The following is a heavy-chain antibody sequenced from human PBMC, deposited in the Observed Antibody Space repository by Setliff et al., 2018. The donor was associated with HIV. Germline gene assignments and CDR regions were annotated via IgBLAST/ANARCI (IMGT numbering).Heavy chain of an antibody. J-gene: IGHJ4*02. CDR3: ARDGLLAAAGLGDFDY. D-gene: IGHD6-13*01. Sequence: ASVKVSCKASGYTFTSYDITWVRQAPGQGLEWMGWISNDNGNTKYAQKLQGRVTITRDTSTSTVYMELSGLRSDDTAVYYCARDGLLAAAGLGDFDYWGQGTLVTVSS. CDR1: GYTFTSYD. V-gene: IGHV1-18*01. CDR2: ISNDNGNT.